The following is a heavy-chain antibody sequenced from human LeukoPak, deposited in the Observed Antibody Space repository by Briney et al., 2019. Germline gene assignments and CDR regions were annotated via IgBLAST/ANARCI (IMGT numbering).Heavy chain of an antibody. CDR1: GGTISRYY. V-gene: IGHV4-4*07. D-gene: IGHD4-17*01. Sequence: PLETLSLTCTVSGGTISRYYWSWIRQPAGKGLEWIGRIYTSGSTNYNPSLKSRVTMSVDTSKNQFSLKLSSVTAADTAVYYCARDGDYVSWYFDLWGRGTLVTVSS. CDR2: IYTSGST. J-gene: IGHJ2*01. CDR3: ARDGDYVSWYFDL.